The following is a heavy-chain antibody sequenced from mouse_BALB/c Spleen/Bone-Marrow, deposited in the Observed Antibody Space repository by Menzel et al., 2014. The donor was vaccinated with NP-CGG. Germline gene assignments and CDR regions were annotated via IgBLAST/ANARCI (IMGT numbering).Heavy chain of an antibody. J-gene: IGHJ1*01. V-gene: IGHV7-3*02. CDR3: ARDIQIDTSWYRDV. CDR2: IRNKANGYTT. CDR1: GSTFTDYY. Sequence: DVMLVESGGGLVQPGGSLRLSCATSGSTFTDYYMSWVRQPPGKALEWLGFIRNKANGYTTECSASVKGRFTISRDNSQSTLYLQMNTLREEDRATHYCARDIQIDTSWYRDVCGAGTPGTVSS.